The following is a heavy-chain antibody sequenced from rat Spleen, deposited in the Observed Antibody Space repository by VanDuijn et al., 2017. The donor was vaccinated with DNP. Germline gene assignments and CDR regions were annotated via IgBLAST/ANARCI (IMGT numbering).Heavy chain of an antibody. CDR1: GFTFSNYG. Sequence: EVQLVESGGGLVQPGRSLKLSCAASGFTFSNYGMAWVRQAPTKCLEWVATISYDGSRTYYRDSVKGRFTISRDNTKSTLYLQMNSLRSEDTATYYCARHVDFWGQGVMVTVSS. CDR2: ISYDGSRT. J-gene: IGHJ2*01. CDR3: ARHVDF. V-gene: IGHV5-29*01.